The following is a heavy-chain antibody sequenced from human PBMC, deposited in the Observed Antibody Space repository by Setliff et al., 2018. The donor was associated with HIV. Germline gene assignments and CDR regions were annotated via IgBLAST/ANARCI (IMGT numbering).Heavy chain of an antibody. CDR3: AKTVVGDSYYSY. CDR1: GYSLTSGYY. Sequence: PSETLSLTCGVSGYSLTSGYYWGWIRQPPGKGLEWIGSIHDSGRTYYNPSLKSRVTMSVDTSNNRFSLKLSSVTALDTAVYYCAKTVVGDSYYSYWGQGTLVTVSS. CDR2: IHDSGRT. J-gene: IGHJ4*02. D-gene: IGHD3-22*01. V-gene: IGHV4-38-2*01.